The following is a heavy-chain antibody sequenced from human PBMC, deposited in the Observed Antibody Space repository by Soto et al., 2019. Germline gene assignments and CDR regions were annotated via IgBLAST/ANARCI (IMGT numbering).Heavy chain of an antibody. CDR3: ARVVGYSYGILDY. D-gene: IGHD5-18*01. CDR1: GGSFSSGDYY. CDR2: IYYSGST. V-gene: IGHV4-30-4*01. J-gene: IGHJ4*02. Sequence: QVQLQESGPGLVKPSQTLSLTCTVSGGSFSSGDYYWSWIRQPPGKGLEWIGYIYYSGSTYYNPSLKSRVTISVDTSKNQFSLKLSSVTAADTAVYYCARVVGYSYGILDYWGQGTLVTVSS.